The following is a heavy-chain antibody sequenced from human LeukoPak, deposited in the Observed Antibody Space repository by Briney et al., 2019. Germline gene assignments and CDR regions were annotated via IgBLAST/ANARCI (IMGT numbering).Heavy chain of an antibody. J-gene: IGHJ4*02. CDR3: ARVESSSCCDY. CDR1: GYTFTRYY. Sequence: ASVKVSCQASGYTFTRYYMHWVRQAPGQGLEWMGWINPNSGGTNYAQKFQGRVTMTRDTSISTAYMELSRLRSDDTAVYYCARVESSSCCDYWGQGTLVTVSS. CDR2: INPNSGGT. D-gene: IGHD6-13*01. V-gene: IGHV1-2*02.